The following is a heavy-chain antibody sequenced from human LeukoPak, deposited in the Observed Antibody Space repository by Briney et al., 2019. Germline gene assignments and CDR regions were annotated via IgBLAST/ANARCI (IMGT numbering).Heavy chain of an antibody. D-gene: IGHD3-10*01. CDR2: ISSSGSTI. V-gene: IGHV3-48*03. Sequence: GGSLRLSCAASGFTFSSYEMNWVRQAPGKGLDWISYISSSGSTIHYTDSVKGRFTISRDNAKNSLSLQMTSLRADDTAVYYCARDSPYGPDAFDIWGRGTMVTVSS. CDR1: GFTFSSYE. CDR3: ARDSPYGPDAFDI. J-gene: IGHJ3*02.